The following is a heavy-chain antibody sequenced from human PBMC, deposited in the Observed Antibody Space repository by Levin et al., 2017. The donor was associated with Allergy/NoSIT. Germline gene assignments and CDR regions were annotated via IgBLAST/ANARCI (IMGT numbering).Heavy chain of an antibody. J-gene: IGHJ3*02. CDR1: GGSISSYY. Sequence: PSETLSLTCTVSGGSISSYYWSWIRQPPGKGLEWIGYIYYSGSTNYNPSLKSRVTISVDTSKNQFSLKLSSVTAADTAVYYCAREGVDILTGYYPTRAFDIWGQGTMVTVSS. CDR2: IYYSGST. CDR3: AREGVDILTGYYPTRAFDI. D-gene: IGHD3-9*01. V-gene: IGHV4-59*01.